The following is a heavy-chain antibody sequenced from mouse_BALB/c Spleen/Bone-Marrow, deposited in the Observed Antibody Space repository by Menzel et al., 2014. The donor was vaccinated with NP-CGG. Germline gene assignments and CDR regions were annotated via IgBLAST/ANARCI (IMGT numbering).Heavy chain of an antibody. D-gene: IGHD3-1*01. Sequence: EVKLMESGGGLVKPGGSLKLSCAASGFAFSSYDMSWVRQTPEKRLEWVAYISSGGGNTYYPDTVKGRFTISRDNAKNALYLQMSSLKSEDTAMYYCARHGPGYDWGQGTTLTVSS. CDR2: ISSGGGNT. V-gene: IGHV5-12-1*01. CDR3: ARHGPGYD. CDR1: GFAFSSYD. J-gene: IGHJ2*01.